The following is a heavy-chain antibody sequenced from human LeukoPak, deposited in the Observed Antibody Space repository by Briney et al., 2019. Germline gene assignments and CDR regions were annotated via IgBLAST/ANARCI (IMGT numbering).Heavy chain of an antibody. CDR2: ISSSSGSTI. D-gene: IGHD6-19*01. V-gene: IGHV3-48*03. CDR1: GFTFSNYE. J-gene: IGHJ4*02. CDR3: ARDSSGWYYFDY. Sequence: GGSLRLSSAASGFTFSNYEMNWVRQAPGKGLACVSYISSSSGSTIYYADSVKGRFTISRDNAKNSLYLQMNSLRAEDTAVYYCARDSSGWYYFDYWGQGTLVTVSS.